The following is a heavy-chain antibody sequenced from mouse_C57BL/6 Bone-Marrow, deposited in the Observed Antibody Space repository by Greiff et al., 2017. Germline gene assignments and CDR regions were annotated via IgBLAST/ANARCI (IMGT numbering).Heavy chain of an antibody. Sequence: EVQLQQSGAELVRPGASVKLSCTASGFNIKDYYMYWVKQRPEQGLEWIGRIDPEDGDTEYAPKFQGKATMTADTSSNTAYLQLSSLTSEDTAVYYCTRGSSYDYAMDYWGQGTSVTVSS. CDR3: TRGSSYDYAMDY. J-gene: IGHJ4*01. V-gene: IGHV14-1*01. D-gene: IGHD1-1*01. CDR1: GFNIKDYY. CDR2: IDPEDGDT.